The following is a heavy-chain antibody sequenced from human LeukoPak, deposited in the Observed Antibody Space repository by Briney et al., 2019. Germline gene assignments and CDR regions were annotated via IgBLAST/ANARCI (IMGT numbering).Heavy chain of an antibody. Sequence: GGSLRLSRAASGFTFSSYSMNWVRQAPGKGLEWVSSISSSSSYIYYADSVKGRFTISRDNAKNSLYLQMNSLRAEDTAVYYCARDHHLYYYDSSGYRSHDAFDIWGQGTMVTVSS. CDR2: ISSSSSYI. V-gene: IGHV3-21*01. CDR1: GFTFSSYS. CDR3: ARDHHLYYYDSSGYRSHDAFDI. D-gene: IGHD3-22*01. J-gene: IGHJ3*02.